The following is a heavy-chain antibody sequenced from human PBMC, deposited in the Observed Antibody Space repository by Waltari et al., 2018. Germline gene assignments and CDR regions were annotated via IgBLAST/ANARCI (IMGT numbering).Heavy chain of an antibody. CDR3: AKDRQGVWDY. CDR2: IPGDGGST. CDR1: GFTFSSYA. V-gene: IGHV3-23*01. J-gene: IGHJ4*02. D-gene: IGHD2-8*01. Sequence: VQVLESGGGLVQPGGSLRLSCAASGFTFSSYALTWVRQAPGKGLGWFSTIPGDGGSTYYADSVKGRFTISRDNSKNTVYLQMNSLRAEDTAIYYCAKDRQGVWDYWGQGTLVTVSS.